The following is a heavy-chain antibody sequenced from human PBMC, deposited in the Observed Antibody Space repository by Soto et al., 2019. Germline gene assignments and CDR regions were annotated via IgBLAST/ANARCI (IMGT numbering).Heavy chain of an antibody. D-gene: IGHD2-15*01. CDR1: GGSISSYY. CDR2: IYYSGST. J-gene: IGHJ3*02. CDR3: ARDFGRYCSGGSCCLDAFDI. Sequence: SETLSLTCTVSGGSISSYYWSWIRQPPGKGLEWIGYIYYSGSTNYNPSLKSRVTISVDTSKNQFSLKLSSVTAADTAVYYCARDFGRYCSGGSCCLDAFDIWGQGTMVTVSS. V-gene: IGHV4-59*01.